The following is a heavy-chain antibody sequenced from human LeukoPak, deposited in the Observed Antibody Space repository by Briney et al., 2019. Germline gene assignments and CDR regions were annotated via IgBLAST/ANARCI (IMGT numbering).Heavy chain of an antibody. CDR2: IYSSGST. V-gene: IGHV4-59*08. J-gene: IGHJ4*02. D-gene: IGHD1-26*01. CDR1: GFTFSSYT. Sequence: GSLRLSCAASGFTFSSYTMNWVRQPPGKGLEWIGHIYSSGSTTYSPSLKSRVTMSVDTSKNQFSLKLTSVTAADTAVYYCARHRSDGTYPLDYWGQGALVTVSS. CDR3: ARHRSDGTYPLDY.